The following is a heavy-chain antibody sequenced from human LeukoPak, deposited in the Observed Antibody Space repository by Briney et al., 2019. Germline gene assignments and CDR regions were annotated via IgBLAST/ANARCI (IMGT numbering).Heavy chain of an antibody. D-gene: IGHD2-15*01. CDR3: ARDGGSSDPLGLLPIDY. Sequence: GGSLRLSCVASGFTFSSYSMNWVRQAPGKGLEWVSSISGTSSYIYFADSVRGRFTISRDNAKNSVFLQMNSLRAEDTAVYFCARDGGSSDPLGLLPIDYWGQGTLVAVSS. J-gene: IGHJ4*02. V-gene: IGHV3-21*01. CDR1: GFTFSSYS. CDR2: ISGTSSYI.